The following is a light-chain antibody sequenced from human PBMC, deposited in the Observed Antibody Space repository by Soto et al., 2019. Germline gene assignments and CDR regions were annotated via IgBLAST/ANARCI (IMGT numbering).Light chain of an antibody. J-gene: IGKJ4*01. CDR2: DAS. V-gene: IGKV1-33*01. Sequence: DVQMTQPPSSLSASVGDRVTITCQASQDISNYLNWYQQKPGKAPKLLIYDASNVETGVPSRFSGGGAGTDVTFSISSLQPEDIATYYCQQYDNLPMTFGGGTKVEIK. CDR1: QDISNY. CDR3: QQYDNLPMT.